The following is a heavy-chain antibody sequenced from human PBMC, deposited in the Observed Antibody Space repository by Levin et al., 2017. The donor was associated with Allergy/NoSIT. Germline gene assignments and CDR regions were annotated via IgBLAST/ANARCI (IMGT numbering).Heavy chain of an antibody. V-gene: IGHV4-38-2*01. J-gene: IGHJ4*02. CDR1: GYSISSGYY. CDR3: ARLSGSPSGPFDY. Sequence: GSLRLSCAVSGYSISSGYYWGWIRQPPGKGLEWIGSIYHSGSTYYNPSLKSRVTISVDTSKNQFSLKLSSVTAADTAVYYCARLSGSPSGPFDYWGQGTLVTVSS. D-gene: IGHD1-26*01. CDR2: IYHSGST.